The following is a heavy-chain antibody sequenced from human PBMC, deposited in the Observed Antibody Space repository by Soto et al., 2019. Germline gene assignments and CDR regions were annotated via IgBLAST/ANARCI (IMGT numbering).Heavy chain of an antibody. J-gene: IGHJ4*02. Sequence: QVQLVESGGGLVKPGGSLRLSCAASGFTFSDYYMSWIRQAPGKGLEWVSYISSSGSTIYYADSVKGRFTISRDNAKNSLYLQMKSLRAEDTAVYYCAREDIVLVPAAMRHPDYWGQGTLVTVFS. D-gene: IGHD2-2*01. CDR3: AREDIVLVPAAMRHPDY. V-gene: IGHV3-11*01. CDR2: ISSSGSTI. CDR1: GFTFSDYY.